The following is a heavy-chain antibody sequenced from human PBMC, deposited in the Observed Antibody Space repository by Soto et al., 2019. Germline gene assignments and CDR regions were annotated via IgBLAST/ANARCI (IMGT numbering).Heavy chain of an antibody. CDR2: IWYDGSKE. J-gene: IGHJ6*02. CDR3: ARDRSAGNYFYYGMDV. CDR1: GLPFNRNG. Sequence: WGSLLISCASSGLPFNRNGMDWVRQAPGKGLEWVAVIWYDGSKEYYSDSVKGRFTISRDNSKNMLYLQMNSVRVEDTSVYFCARDRSAGNYFYYGMDVWGQGTTVTVSS. V-gene: IGHV3-33*07. D-gene: IGHD1-1*01.